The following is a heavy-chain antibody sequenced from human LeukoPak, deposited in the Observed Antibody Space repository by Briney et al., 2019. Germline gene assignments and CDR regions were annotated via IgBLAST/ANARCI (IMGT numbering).Heavy chain of an antibody. CDR2: MNPNSGNT. Sequence: ASVKVSCKASGYTFTSYDINWVRQATGQGLEWMGWMNPNSGNTGYAQKFQGRVTMTRNTSISTAYMELSSLRSEDTAVYYCARASVLRFLEWLRQDYYYYYMDVWGKGTTVTVSS. J-gene: IGHJ6*03. D-gene: IGHD3-3*01. CDR3: ARASVLRFLEWLRQDYYYYYMDV. V-gene: IGHV1-8*01. CDR1: GYTFTSYD.